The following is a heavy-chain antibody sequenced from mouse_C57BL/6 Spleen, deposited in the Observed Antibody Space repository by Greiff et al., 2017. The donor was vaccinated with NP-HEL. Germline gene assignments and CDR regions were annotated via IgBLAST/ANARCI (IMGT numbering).Heavy chain of an antibody. V-gene: IGHV1-42*01. J-gene: IGHJ1*03. CDR3: AIGSSYWYFDV. Sequence: EVQRVESGPELVKPGASVKISCKASGYSFTGYYMNWVKQSPEKSLEWIGEINPSTGGTTYNQKFKAKATLTVDKSSSTAYMQLKSLTSEDSAVYYCAIGSSYWYFDVWGTGTTVTVSS. CDR1: GYSFTGYY. CDR2: INPSTGGT. D-gene: IGHD1-1*01.